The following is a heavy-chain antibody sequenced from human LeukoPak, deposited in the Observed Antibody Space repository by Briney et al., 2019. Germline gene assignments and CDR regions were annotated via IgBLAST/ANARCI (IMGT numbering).Heavy chain of an antibody. CDR3: ARDYCGGDCQAVDY. V-gene: IGHV3-33*01. CDR2: IWYDGSNE. D-gene: IGHD2-21*02. CDR1: GFTFSSYG. Sequence: GGSLRLSCAASGFTFSSYGMHWVRQAPGKGLEWVAVIWYDGSNEYYTDSVKGRFTISRDNSKNTLYLQMNSLRAEDTAVYYCARDYCGGDCQAVDYWGQGTLVAVSS. J-gene: IGHJ4*02.